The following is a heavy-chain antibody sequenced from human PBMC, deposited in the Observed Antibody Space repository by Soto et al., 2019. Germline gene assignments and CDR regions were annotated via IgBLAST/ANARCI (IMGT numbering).Heavy chain of an antibody. CDR3: ATLMVYARRFDY. V-gene: IGHV4-30-4*01. Sequence: QVQLQESGPGLVKPSQTLSLTCTVSGGSISSGAYYWRWIRQPPGKGLEWIGYIYYSGSTYYNPSLKMRVNISVDTSKNQFSLKLSSVTAADTAVYYCATLMVYARRFDYWGQGTLVTVSS. CDR1: GGSISSGAYY. J-gene: IGHJ4*02. CDR2: IYYSGST. D-gene: IGHD2-8*01.